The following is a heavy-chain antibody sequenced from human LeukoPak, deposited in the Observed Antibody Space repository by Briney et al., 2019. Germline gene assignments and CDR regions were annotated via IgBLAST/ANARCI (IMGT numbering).Heavy chain of an antibody. V-gene: IGHV3-23*01. D-gene: IGHD3-10*01. J-gene: IGHJ4*02. Sequence: RTGGSLRLSCAASGFTFSSYAMSWVRQAPGKGLEWVSGISSSDGTTYYADSVKGRFTISRDNSKNTLYPLMNSLRADDTAIYFCAKEQKATYGSGSAKEGDYWGEGALVTVSS. CDR3: AKEQKATYGSGSAKEGDY. CDR2: ISSSDGTT. CDR1: GFTFSSYA.